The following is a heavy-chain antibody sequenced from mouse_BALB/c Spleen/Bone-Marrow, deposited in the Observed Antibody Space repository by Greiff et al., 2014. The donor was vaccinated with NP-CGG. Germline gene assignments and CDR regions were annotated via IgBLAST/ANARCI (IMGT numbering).Heavy chain of an antibody. CDR1: GYTFTSYW. V-gene: IGHV1-7*01. CDR2: INPSTGYT. D-gene: IGHD1-2*01. CDR3: ARGKGYGYGWFAY. Sequence: QVQLQQSGAELAKPGASVKMSCKASGYTFTSYWMHWVKQRPGQGLEWIGYINPSTGYTEYNQKFKDKATLTADKSSSTAYMQLSSLTSEDSAVYYCARGKGYGYGWFAYWGQGTLVTVSA. J-gene: IGHJ3*01.